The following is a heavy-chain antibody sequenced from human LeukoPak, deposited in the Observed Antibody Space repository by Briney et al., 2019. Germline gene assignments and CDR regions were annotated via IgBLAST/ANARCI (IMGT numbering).Heavy chain of an antibody. V-gene: IGHV3-23*01. CDR2: ISGGGDTT. J-gene: IGHJ4*02. D-gene: IGHD3-10*01. Sequence: SGGSLRLSCAASGFIFSSYAMSWVRQAPGKGLEWVSVISGGGDTTYYADSVKGRFTISRDNSKNTLYLQMNSLRAEDTAVYYCAKDLIPGYYGSGSYRLGGFDYWGQGTLVTVSS. CDR1: GFIFSSYA. CDR3: AKDLIPGYYGSGSYRLGGFDY.